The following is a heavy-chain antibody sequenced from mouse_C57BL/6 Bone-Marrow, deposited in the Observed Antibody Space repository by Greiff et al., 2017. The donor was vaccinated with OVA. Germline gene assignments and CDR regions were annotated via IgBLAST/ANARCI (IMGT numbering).Heavy chain of an antibody. CDR1: GYTFTSHW. Sequence: VQLLQSGPELVRPGASVKISCKASGYTFTSHWMQWVRQTPGQGLEWIGEIFPGSGSTSYTEKFKGKATLTVDTSSSTAYMQLSRLTSEDAAVYFSARGSNFAWFAYWGQGTLVTVSA. V-gene: IGHV1-56*01. CDR2: IFPGSGST. J-gene: IGHJ3*01. D-gene: IGHD2-5*01. CDR3: ARGSNFAWFAY.